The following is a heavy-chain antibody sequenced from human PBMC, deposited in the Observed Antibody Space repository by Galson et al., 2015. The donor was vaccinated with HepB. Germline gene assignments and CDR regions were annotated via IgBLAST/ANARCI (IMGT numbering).Heavy chain of an antibody. CDR3: ARDHDYYDSSGFYY. D-gene: IGHD3-22*01. CDR1: GFTFSSYS. Sequence: SLRLSCAASGFTFSSYSMNWVRQAPGKGLEWVSYISSSSSTIYYADSVKGRFTISRDNAKNSLYLQMNSLRDEDTAVYYCARDHDYYDSSGFYYWGQGTLVTVSS. J-gene: IGHJ4*02. CDR2: ISSSSSTI. V-gene: IGHV3-48*02.